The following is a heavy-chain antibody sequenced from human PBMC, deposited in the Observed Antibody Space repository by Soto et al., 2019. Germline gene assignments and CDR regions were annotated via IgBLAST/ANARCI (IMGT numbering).Heavy chain of an antibody. CDR2: MNPNSGNT. J-gene: IGHJ3*02. CDR1: GYTFTSYD. D-gene: IGHD2-15*01. V-gene: IGHV1-8*01. Sequence: EASVKVSCKASGYTFTSYDINWVRQATGQGLEWMGWMNPNSGNTGYAQKFQGRVTMTRNTSISTAYMELSSLRSEDTAVYYCARVSDTVVVVAALDAFDIWGQGTMVTVSS. CDR3: ARVSDTVVVVAALDAFDI.